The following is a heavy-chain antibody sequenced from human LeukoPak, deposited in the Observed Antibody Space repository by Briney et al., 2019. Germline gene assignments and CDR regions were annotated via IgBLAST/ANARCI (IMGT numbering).Heavy chain of an antibody. CDR3: ARTALDTTTYFHY. Sequence: SDTLSLTCAVSGYSISSSNWWGWIRQPPGKGLEWIGYIFYSGSAYYNASLKSRVTMSIDTSKNQFSLKLNSVTAVDTAVYYCARTALDTTTYFHYWGQGTLVTVSS. CDR2: IFYSGSA. CDR1: GYSISSSNW. D-gene: IGHD5-18*01. V-gene: IGHV4-28*01. J-gene: IGHJ4*02.